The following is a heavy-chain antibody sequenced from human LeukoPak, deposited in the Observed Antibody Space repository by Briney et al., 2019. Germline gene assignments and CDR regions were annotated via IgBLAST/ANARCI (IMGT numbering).Heavy chain of an antibody. Sequence: GGSLRLSCAASGFTFSDYYMSWIRQAPGKGLEWVSYISSSGTTIYYADSVKGRFTIFRDNAKNSLYLQMNSLRAEDTAVYYCARRRDSGSLQHLDYWGQGTLVTVSS. V-gene: IGHV3-11*01. CDR3: ARRRDSGSLQHLDY. D-gene: IGHD1-26*01. J-gene: IGHJ4*02. CDR1: GFTFSDYY. CDR2: ISSSGTTI.